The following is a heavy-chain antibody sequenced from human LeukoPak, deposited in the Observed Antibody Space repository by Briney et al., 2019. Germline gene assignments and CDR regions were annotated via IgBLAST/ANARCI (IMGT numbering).Heavy chain of an antibody. CDR1: ADTFSSYG. J-gene: IGHJ3*02. Sequence: SVKVSCKASADTFSSYGISWVRQAPGQGVEWMGGIIPIYGTPHYAQKFQGRLTISTDESTTTAYMGLISLKSDDTGVYYCARAPPGPVRATFTHGFDIWGQGTMVTVSS. V-gene: IGHV1-69*05. CDR2: IIPIYGTP. D-gene: IGHD1-26*01. CDR3: ARAPPGPVRATFTHGFDI.